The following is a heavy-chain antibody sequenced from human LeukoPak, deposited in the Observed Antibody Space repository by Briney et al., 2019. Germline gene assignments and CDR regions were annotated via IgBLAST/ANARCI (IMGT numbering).Heavy chain of an antibody. CDR1: GFTFSNYS. J-gene: IGHJ4*02. CDR3: ARDYCSGPKCYFIDY. Sequence: GGSLRLSCAASGFTFSNYSMNWVRQAPGKGLEWVSYITSSSTVYYAGSVKGRFTISRDNAKNSLFPQMNSLRAEDTAVYYCARDYCSGPKCYFIDYWGQGALVTVSS. D-gene: IGHD2-15*01. V-gene: IGHV3-48*04. CDR2: ITSSSTV.